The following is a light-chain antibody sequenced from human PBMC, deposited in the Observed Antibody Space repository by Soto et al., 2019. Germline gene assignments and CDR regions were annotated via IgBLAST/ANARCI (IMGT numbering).Light chain of an antibody. CDR2: AAS. V-gene: IGKV1-39*01. Sequence: DIQMTQSPSSLSASVGDRVTITCRASQNINNNLNWYQQKPGKAPKLLIYAASNLHSGVPSSFSGSGSGTDFTLTISSLQPEDFATYYCQESYSTPRWTFGQGTKVDIK. J-gene: IGKJ1*01. CDR3: QESYSTPRWT. CDR1: QNINNN.